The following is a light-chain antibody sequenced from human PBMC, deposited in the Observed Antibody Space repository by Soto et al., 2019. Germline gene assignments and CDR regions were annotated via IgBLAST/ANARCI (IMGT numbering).Light chain of an antibody. J-gene: IGLJ1*01. CDR1: TSDVGGHNY. CDR2: DVN. Sequence: QSLLTQPASGSGSPGQSSTISCAGTTSDVGGHNYVSWYQQQPGKAPQLIMYDVNNRPSGVSNRFSGSKSGNTASLTISGLQGEDESDYFCYSHRCSSTLYVFGTGTKVTVL. CDR3: YSHRCSSTLYV. V-gene: IGLV2-14*03.